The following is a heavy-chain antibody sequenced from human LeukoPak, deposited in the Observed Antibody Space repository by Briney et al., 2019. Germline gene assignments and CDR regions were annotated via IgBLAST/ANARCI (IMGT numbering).Heavy chain of an antibody. Sequence: ASVKVSCKASGHTFTSYYMHWVRQAPGQGLEWMGIINPSGGSTSYAQKFQGRVTMTRDTSTSTVYMELSSLRSEDTAVYYCARENIAAAGFDYWGQGTLVTVSS. CDR3: ARENIAAAGFDY. D-gene: IGHD6-13*01. J-gene: IGHJ4*02. CDR2: INPSGGST. V-gene: IGHV1-46*01. CDR1: GHTFTSYY.